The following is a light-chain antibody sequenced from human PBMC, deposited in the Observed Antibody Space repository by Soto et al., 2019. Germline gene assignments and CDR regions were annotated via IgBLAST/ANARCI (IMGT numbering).Light chain of an antibody. Sequence: QSVLAQPRSVSGSPGQSVTISCTGTSSDVGVYNYVSWYQQYPGKAPKIMIYDVSKRPSGVPDRFSGSKSDNTASLTISGLQAEDEADYYCCSYAGSYTFVLGSGTKVTVL. CDR2: DVS. CDR3: CSYAGSYTFV. V-gene: IGLV2-11*01. CDR1: SSDVGVYNY. J-gene: IGLJ1*01.